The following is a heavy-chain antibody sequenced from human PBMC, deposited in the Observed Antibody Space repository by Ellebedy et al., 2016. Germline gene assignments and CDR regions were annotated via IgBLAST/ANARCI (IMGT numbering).Heavy chain of an antibody. Sequence: SVTVSCXASGGTFSNYAYNWVRQAPGQGLEWMGGIIPIFGTVRYAQKFQGRVTITADESTSTAYMELSSLRSEDTAVYYCARSHNTMIVVTLSGPFDVWGQGTMVSVSS. CDR1: GGTFSNYA. V-gene: IGHV1-69*13. J-gene: IGHJ3*01. D-gene: IGHD3-22*01. CDR2: IIPIFGTV. CDR3: ARSHNTMIVVTLSGPFDV.